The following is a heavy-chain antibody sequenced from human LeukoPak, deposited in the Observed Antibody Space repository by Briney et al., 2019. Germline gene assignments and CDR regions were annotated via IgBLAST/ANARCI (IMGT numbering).Heavy chain of an antibody. CDR2: ISNDGSYK. Sequence: GRSLRLSCAASGFTFSYYGMHWFRQTPGQGLEWVASISNDGSYKYYAESVKGRFTISRDNSKNTLYMQMYSLRAEDTAVFYCAQDKRRYLFGDYEFFDYWGQGTLVTVSS. CDR3: AQDKRRYLFGDYEFFDY. D-gene: IGHD4-17*01. J-gene: IGHJ4*02. V-gene: IGHV3-30*18. CDR1: GFTFSYYG.